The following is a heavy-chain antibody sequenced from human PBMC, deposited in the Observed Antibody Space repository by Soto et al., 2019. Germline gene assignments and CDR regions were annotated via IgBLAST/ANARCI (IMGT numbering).Heavy chain of an antibody. V-gene: IGHV2-5*02. CDR2: IYWDDDK. D-gene: IGHD2-15*01. CDR3: AHRPSNCCVCRCHSGFDY. CDR1: GFSLSTSGVG. Sequence: QITLKESGPTLVKPTQTLTLTCTFSGFSLSTSGVGVGWIRQPPGKALEWLALIYWDDDKRYSPSLKSRLNITKYSSKNQVILTMTNMDPVETARYYCAHRPSNCCVCRCHSGFDYWGQGTLVTVSS. J-gene: IGHJ4*02.